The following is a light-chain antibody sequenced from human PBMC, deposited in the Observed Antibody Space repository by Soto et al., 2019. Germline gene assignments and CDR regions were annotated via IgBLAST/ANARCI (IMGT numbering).Light chain of an antibody. J-gene: IGKJ4*01. Sequence: DIQMTQSPSFLSASVGDRVTITCRASQSISSYLNWYQQKPGKAPKLLIYAASSLQSGVPSRFSGSGSGTDFTLTISSLQPEDFATHYCQCGYSTPPLTFGGGTKVEIK. CDR3: QCGYSTPPLT. CDR2: AAS. V-gene: IGKV1-39*02. CDR1: QSISSY.